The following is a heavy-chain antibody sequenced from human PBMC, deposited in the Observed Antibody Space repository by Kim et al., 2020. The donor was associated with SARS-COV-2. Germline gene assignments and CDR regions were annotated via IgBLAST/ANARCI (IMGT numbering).Heavy chain of an antibody. V-gene: IGHV3-33*06. Sequence: ADSVQGRFTISRDNSKNTLYLQMNSLRAEDTAVYYCAKDLNYDSSGYPDYWGQGTLVTVSS. D-gene: IGHD3-22*01. J-gene: IGHJ4*02. CDR3: AKDLNYDSSGYPDY.